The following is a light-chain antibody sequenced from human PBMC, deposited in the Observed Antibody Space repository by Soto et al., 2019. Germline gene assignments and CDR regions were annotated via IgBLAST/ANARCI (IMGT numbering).Light chain of an antibody. V-gene: IGLV2-14*03. CDR3: SSYTTSSSLV. J-gene: IGLJ1*01. CDR1: SSDVGGYTF. CDR2: EVT. Sequence: QSALTQPASVFGSPGQSITISCTGTSSDVGGYTFVSWYQQHPGKAPKLMIYEVTSRPSGVSNRFSGSKSGNTASLTISGLQPEDEADYYCSSYTTSSSLVFGTGTKVTVL.